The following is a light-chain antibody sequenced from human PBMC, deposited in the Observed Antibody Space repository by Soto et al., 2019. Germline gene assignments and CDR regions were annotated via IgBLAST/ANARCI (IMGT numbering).Light chain of an antibody. CDR1: TSNIGSNY. CDR2: RNN. CDR3: ATWDDSLNGFYV. V-gene: IGLV1-47*01. Sequence: QSVLTQPPSASGTPGHWVTISCSGSTSNIGSNYVYWYQQLPGTAPKLLIYRNNQRPSGVPDRFSGSKSGTSASLAISGLRSDDEADYFCATWDDSLNGFYVFGTGTKVTVL. J-gene: IGLJ1*01.